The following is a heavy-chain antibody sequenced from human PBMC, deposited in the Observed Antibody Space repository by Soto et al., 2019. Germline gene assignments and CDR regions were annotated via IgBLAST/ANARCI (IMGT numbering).Heavy chain of an antibody. CDR2: IIPIFGTA. CDR3: ARAIFYSSIHPLGYSSDY. Sequence: GASVKVSCKASGGTFSSYAISWVRQAPGQGLEWMGGIIPIFGTANYAQKFQGRVTITADKSTSTAYMELSSLRSEDTAVYYCARAIFYSSIHPLGYSSDYWGQGTLLTVSS. D-gene: IGHD6-13*01. CDR1: GGTFSSYA. V-gene: IGHV1-69*06. J-gene: IGHJ4*02.